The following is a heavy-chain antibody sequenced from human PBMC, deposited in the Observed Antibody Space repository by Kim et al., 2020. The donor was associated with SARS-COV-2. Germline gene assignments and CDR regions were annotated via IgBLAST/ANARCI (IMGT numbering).Heavy chain of an antibody. CDR2: ISAYNGDT. CDR1: GYTFNSYG. V-gene: IGHV1-18*01. J-gene: IGHJ4*02. CDR3: ARDPSSSGWYLDY. Sequence: ASVKVSCKASGYTFNSYGISWVRQAPGQGLEWMGWISAYNGDTNYAQKFQGRVTMTTDTSTNTAYMELSSLRSDDTAVYYCARDPSSSGWYLDYWGQGTLVTVSS. D-gene: IGHD6-19*01.